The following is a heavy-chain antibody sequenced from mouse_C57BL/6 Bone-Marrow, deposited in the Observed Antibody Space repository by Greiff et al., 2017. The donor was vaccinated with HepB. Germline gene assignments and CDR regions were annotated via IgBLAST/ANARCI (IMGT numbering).Heavy chain of an antibody. Sequence: QVQLQQSGAELVRPGTSVKLSCKASGYTFTSYWMYWVKQRPGQGLEWIGVIDPSDSYTNYNQKFKGKATLTVDTSTTTAYMQSRSLTAEDTAVYYCARGGQIRPIFAYWGQGTTLTVSS. J-gene: IGHJ2*01. CDR3: ARGGQIRPIFAY. CDR1: GYTFTSYW. CDR2: IDPSDSYT. D-gene: IGHD3-2*02. V-gene: IGHV1-59*01.